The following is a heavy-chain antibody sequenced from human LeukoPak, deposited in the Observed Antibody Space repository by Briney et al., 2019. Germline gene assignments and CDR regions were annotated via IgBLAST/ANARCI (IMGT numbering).Heavy chain of an antibody. CDR3: ARWISGSYYFDY. Sequence: SVKVSCKASAGTFSSYAISWVRQAPGQGLEWMGRIIPIFGIANYAQKFQGRVTITADKSTSTAYMELSSLRSEDTAVYYCARWISGSYYFDYWGQGTQVTVSS. J-gene: IGHJ4*02. V-gene: IGHV1-69*04. CDR1: AGTFSSYA. D-gene: IGHD1-26*01. CDR2: IIPIFGIA.